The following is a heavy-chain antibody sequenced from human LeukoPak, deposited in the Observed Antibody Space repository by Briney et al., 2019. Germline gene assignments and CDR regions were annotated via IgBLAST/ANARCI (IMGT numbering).Heavy chain of an antibody. J-gene: IGHJ4*02. D-gene: IGHD3-22*01. CDR1: GFAFNNFA. V-gene: IGHV3-30*18. CDR2: ISYDGSNE. CDR3: AKVALFSGYYPPFDY. Sequence: GGSLRLSCAASGFAFNNFAMTWARQAPGKGLEWVAVISYDGSNEYYADSVKGRFTISRDNSKNTLFLQMNSLRPEDTAVYHCAKVALFSGYYPPFDYWGQGTLVTVSS.